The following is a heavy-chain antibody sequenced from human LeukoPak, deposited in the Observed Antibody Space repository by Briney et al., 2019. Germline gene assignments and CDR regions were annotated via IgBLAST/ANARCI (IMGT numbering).Heavy chain of an antibody. D-gene: IGHD3-9*01. Sequence: ASVKVSCKASGYTFTSYDINWVRQATGQGLEWMGWMNPNSGNTGYAQKFQGRVTMTRNTSISTAYMELSSLRSEDTAVYYCAILMTGYFIGVNDYWGQGTLVTVSS. CDR1: GYTFTSYD. CDR3: AILMTGYFIGVNDY. V-gene: IGHV1-8*01. J-gene: IGHJ4*02. CDR2: MNPNSGNT.